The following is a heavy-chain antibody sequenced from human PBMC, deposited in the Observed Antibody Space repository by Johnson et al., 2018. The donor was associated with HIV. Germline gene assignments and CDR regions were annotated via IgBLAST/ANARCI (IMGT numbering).Heavy chain of an antibody. Sequence: LLVESGGGVVRPGGSLRLSCAASGFSFEDHDMSWVRQVPGKGLEWVSGINWNGGSTGYADSVKGRFSISRDNAKKSLYLRMNSLRAEDTALYYCVTRGFYCSDGVCHGVFDFWGQGTVVSVSS. CDR3: VTRGFYCSDGVCHGVFDF. D-gene: IGHD2-8*01. J-gene: IGHJ3*01. CDR1: GFSFEDHD. CDR2: INWNGGST. V-gene: IGHV3-20*04.